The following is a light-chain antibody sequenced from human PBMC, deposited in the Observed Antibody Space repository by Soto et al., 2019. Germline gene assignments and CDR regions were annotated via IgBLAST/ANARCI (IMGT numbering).Light chain of an antibody. CDR2: EVT. J-gene: IGLJ2*01. CDR3: CSCAGGQVGV. CDR1: SSDVGSYNL. V-gene: IGLV2-23*02. Sequence: QSALTQPASVSGSPGQSITISCTGTSSDVGSYNLVSWYQQHPGEAPKLMIYEVTKRPSGVSNRFSGSKSGNTASLTISGLQTEDEADYYCCSCAGGQVGVFGGGTKLTVL.